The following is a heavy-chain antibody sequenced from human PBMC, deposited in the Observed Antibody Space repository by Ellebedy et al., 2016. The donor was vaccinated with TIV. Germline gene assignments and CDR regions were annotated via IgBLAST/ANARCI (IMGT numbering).Heavy chain of an antibody. CDR1: GFTFSRFR. J-gene: IGHJ4*02. V-gene: IGHV3-48*04. Sequence: GGSLRLXXAASGFTFSRFRMSWVRQAPGKGLEWVSYISRSSGITHYADSVKGRFTISRDYAKNSLYLQMDSLRAEDTAFYYCVRVSLRPRWYLDYWGQGTLVTVSS. D-gene: IGHD3-16*01. CDR2: ISRSSGIT. CDR3: VRVSLRPRWYLDY.